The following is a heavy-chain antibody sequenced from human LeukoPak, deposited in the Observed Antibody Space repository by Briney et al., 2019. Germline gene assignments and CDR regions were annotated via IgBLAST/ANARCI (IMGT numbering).Heavy chain of an antibody. D-gene: IGHD6-13*01. Sequence: PGGSLRLSCAASGFTFSGYWMSWVRQAPGKGLEWVANIKPDGSGKYYVDSVKGRFTISRDNAKNSLDLQMDSLRAEDTAVYYCARGYSSSRCRYYYYMDVWGKGTTVTVSS. CDR3: ARGYSSSRCRYYYYMDV. CDR1: GFTFSGYW. J-gene: IGHJ6*03. CDR2: IKPDGSGK. V-gene: IGHV3-7*01.